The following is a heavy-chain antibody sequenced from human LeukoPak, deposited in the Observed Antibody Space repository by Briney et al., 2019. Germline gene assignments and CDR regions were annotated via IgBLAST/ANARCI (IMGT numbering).Heavy chain of an antibody. J-gene: IGHJ4*02. Sequence: GGSLRLSCEASDFTVSANFMGWVRQAPGKGLEWVSGISASGGTTYYADSVEGRFTISRDNSKNTLYVQMNSLRAEDTAVYYCAKDGQYSSSSPYYFDYWGQGTLVTVSS. V-gene: IGHV3-23*01. CDR3: AKDGQYSSSSPYYFDY. D-gene: IGHD6-6*01. CDR2: ISASGGTT. CDR1: DFTVSANF.